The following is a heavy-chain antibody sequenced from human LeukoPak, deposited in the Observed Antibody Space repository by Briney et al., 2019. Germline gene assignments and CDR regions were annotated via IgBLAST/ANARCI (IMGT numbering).Heavy chain of an antibody. Sequence: SETLSLTCTVSGGSISSDGYYWSWIRQHPGQGLEWIGYIYYSGSTYYNPSLKSRLTISVDTSKNQLSLKLTSVTAADTAVYYCARPAATGIEAFDIWGQGTMVTVSS. CDR1: GGSISSDGYY. D-gene: IGHD6-13*01. V-gene: IGHV4-31*03. CDR3: ARPAATGIEAFDI. CDR2: IYYSGST. J-gene: IGHJ3*02.